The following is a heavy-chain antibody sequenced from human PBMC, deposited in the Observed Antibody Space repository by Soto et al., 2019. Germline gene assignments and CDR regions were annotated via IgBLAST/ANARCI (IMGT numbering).Heavy chain of an antibody. CDR1: GFTFSSYA. CDR2: SSGSVGST. J-gene: IGHJ5*02. D-gene: IGHD2-2*01. V-gene: IGHV3-23*01. CDR3: AKDPRYCSSTSCYPPATSLLS. Sequence: GGSLRLSCAASGFTFSSYAMSWVRQAPGKGLEWVSASSGSVGSTYYADSVKGRFTISRDNSKNTLYLQMNSLRAEDTAVYYCAKDPRYCSSTSCYPPATSLLSWGKRTLVNASS.